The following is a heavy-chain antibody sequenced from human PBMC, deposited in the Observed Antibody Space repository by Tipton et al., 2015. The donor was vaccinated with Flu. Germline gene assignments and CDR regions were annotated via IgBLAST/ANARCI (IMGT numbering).Heavy chain of an antibody. CDR2: INHSGST. D-gene: IGHD3-22*01. CDR3: ARDTYYYDSSGYYPYYYYGMDV. Sequence: TLSLTCAVYGGSFSGYYWSWIRQPPGKGLEWIGEINHSGSTNYNRSLKSRVTISVDTSKNQFSLKLSSVTAADTAVYYCARDTYYYDSSGYYPYYYYGMDVWGQGTTVTVSS. J-gene: IGHJ6*02. CDR1: GGSFSGYY. V-gene: IGHV4-34*01.